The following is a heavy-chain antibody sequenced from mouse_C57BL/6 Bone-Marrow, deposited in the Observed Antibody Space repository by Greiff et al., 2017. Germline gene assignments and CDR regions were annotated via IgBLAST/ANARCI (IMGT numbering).Heavy chain of an antibody. Sequence: QVQLQQSGAELMKPGASVKLSCKATGYTFTGYGVEWVRQSPGNGLEWIGEILPGSGSTNYTEKFKGKATLTVDKSYSTAYMELRSLTSEDTAVYYDGYYKSFDVWGTGPTVTVSS. D-gene: IGHD2-3*01. CDR3: GYYKSFDV. CDR1: GYTFTGYG. V-gene: IGHV1-9*01. J-gene: IGHJ1*03. CDR2: ILPGSGST.